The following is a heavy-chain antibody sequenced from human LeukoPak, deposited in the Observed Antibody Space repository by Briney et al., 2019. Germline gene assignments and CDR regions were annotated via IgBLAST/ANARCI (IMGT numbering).Heavy chain of an antibody. CDR1: GYTFTSYD. CDR2: MNPNSGNT. CDR3: ARIGRRVPWYYYMDV. J-gene: IGHJ6*03. D-gene: IGHD6-6*01. Sequence: GASVKVSCKASGYTFTSYDINWVRQATGQGLEWMGWMNPNSGNTGYAQKFQGRVTVTRNTSISTAYMELSSLRSEDTAVYYCARIGRRVPWYYYMDVWGKGTTVTVSS. V-gene: IGHV1-8*01.